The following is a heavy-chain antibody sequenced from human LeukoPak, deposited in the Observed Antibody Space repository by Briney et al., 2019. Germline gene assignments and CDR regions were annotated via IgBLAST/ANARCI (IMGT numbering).Heavy chain of an antibody. Sequence: GASVKVSCKASGYTFTSYGISWVRQAPGQGLEWMGWTSAYNGNTNYAQKLQGRVTMTTDTSTSTAYMELRSLRSDDTAVYYCASTPIQSYYYGSGSYYHWGQGTLVTVSS. CDR1: GYTFTSYG. CDR2: TSAYNGNT. J-gene: IGHJ4*02. CDR3: ASTPIQSYYYGSGSYYH. V-gene: IGHV1-18*01. D-gene: IGHD3-10*01.